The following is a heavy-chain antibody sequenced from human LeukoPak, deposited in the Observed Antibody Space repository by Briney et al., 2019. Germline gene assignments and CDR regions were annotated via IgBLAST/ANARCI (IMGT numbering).Heavy chain of an antibody. CDR1: GGSISTYY. Sequence: SETPSLTCTVSGGSISTYYWSWIRQPPGKGLEWIGYIYYSGGTNYNPSLKSRVTISVDTSKNQFSLKLSSVTAADTAVYYCARGSKYYGSGTWGQGTLVTVSS. J-gene: IGHJ5*02. CDR3: ARGSKYYGSGT. CDR2: IYYSGGT. D-gene: IGHD3-10*01. V-gene: IGHV4-59*01.